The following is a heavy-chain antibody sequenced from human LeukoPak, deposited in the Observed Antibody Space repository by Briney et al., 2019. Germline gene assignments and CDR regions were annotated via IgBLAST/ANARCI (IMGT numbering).Heavy chain of an antibody. Sequence: PSETLSLTCIVSGGSISSGGYYWSWIRQHPGKGLEWIGYIYYSGSTYYNPSLKSRVTISVDTSKNQFSLKLSSVTAADTAVYYCARVVGGTDAGWFDPWGQGTLVTVSS. CDR1: GGSISSGGYY. CDR3: ARVVGGTDAGWFDP. V-gene: IGHV4-31*03. CDR2: IYYSGST. J-gene: IGHJ5*02. D-gene: IGHD2-8*01.